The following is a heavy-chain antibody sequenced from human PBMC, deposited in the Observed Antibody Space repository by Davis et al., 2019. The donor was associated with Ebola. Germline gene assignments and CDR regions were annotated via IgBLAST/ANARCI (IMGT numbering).Heavy chain of an antibody. V-gene: IGHV4-4*07. Sequence: PSETLSLTCTVSGGSLNLHWWNWVRQPAGKGLEWVGRTYSDGTTNYSPSLKSRVTISLDTSKNQFSLMLTSVSAADTAVYYCARGPHATGIDQWGQGILVTVSP. D-gene: IGHD6-13*01. CDR1: GGSLNLHW. CDR2: TYSDGTT. J-gene: IGHJ4*02. CDR3: ARGPHATGIDQ.